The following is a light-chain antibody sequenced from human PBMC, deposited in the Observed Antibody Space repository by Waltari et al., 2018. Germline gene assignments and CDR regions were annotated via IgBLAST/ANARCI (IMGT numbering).Light chain of an antibody. CDR3: QQSYSTPFT. Sequence: DIQMTQSPSSLSASVGDRVTITSRASQSIGRYLNWYQQKPGKAPNLLIYAASTLRSGVPSRFTGSGSGTDFTLTISSLQPEDFATYYCQQSYSTPFTFGPGIKVDIK. CDR1: QSIGRY. CDR2: AAS. J-gene: IGKJ3*01. V-gene: IGKV1-39*01.